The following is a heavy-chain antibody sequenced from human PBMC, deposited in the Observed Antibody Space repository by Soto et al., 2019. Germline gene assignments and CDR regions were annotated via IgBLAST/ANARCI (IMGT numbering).Heavy chain of an antibody. CDR2: ISYDGSNK. D-gene: IGHD3-3*01. CDR3: AKVGAYYDFWSGYSPYYFDY. V-gene: IGHV3-30*18. CDR1: GFTFSSYG. Sequence: PGGSLRLSCAASGFTFSSYGMHWVRQAPGKGLEWVAVISYDGSNKYYADSVKGRFTISRDNSKNTLYLQMNSLRAEDTAVYYCAKVGAYYDFWSGYSPYYFDYWGQGNLVTVSS. J-gene: IGHJ4*02.